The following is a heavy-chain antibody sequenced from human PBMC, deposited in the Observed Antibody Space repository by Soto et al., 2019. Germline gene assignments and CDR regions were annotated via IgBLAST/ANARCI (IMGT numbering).Heavy chain of an antibody. J-gene: IGHJ6*02. CDR3: AREYGSSYSPRYYGMDV. CDR2: IKQDGSEK. CDR1: GFTLSSYW. V-gene: IGHV3-7*05. D-gene: IGHD6-13*01. Sequence: EVQLVESGGGLVQPGGSLRLSCAASGFTLSSYWMSWVRQAPGKGLEWVANIKQDGSEKYYVDSVKGRFTISRDTAKSSLYLQLNRLGAEDTAVYCCAREYGSSYSPRYYGMDVWGQGTTVTVSS.